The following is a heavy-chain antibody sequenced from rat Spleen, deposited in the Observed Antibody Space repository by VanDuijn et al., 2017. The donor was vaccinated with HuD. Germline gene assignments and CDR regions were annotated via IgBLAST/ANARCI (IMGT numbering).Heavy chain of an antibody. V-gene: IGHV5-29*01. J-gene: IGHJ2*01. CDR3: ARRPGDFDC. D-gene: IGHD1-4*01. Sequence: EVQLVESGGGLVQPGRSLNLSCAASGFTFSDYDMAWVRQAPTKGLEWVATISYDGGSTDYRDSVKGRFTISRDNAKSTLYLQMDSLRSEDTATYYCARRPGDFDCWGRGVMVTVSS. CDR2: ISYDGGST. CDR1: GFTFSDYD.